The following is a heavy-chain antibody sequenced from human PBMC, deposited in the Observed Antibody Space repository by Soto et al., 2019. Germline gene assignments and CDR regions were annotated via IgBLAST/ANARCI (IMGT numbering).Heavy chain of an antibody. CDR1: GGTFSSYT. V-gene: IGHV1-69*13. CDR3: ARGALTTLAYYYGMDV. CDR2: IIPIFGTT. Sequence: SVKVSCKASGGTFSSYTMSWVRQAPGQGLEWMGGIIPIFGTTTYAHKFQGRVTITADESTSTVYMERSSLRGEDTAVYYCARGALTTLAYYYGMDVWGQGTTVTVSS. J-gene: IGHJ6*02. D-gene: IGHD4-4*01.